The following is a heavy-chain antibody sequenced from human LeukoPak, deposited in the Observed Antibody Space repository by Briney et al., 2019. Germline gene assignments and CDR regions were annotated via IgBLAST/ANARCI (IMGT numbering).Heavy chain of an antibody. CDR3: ARAPSWAAAGTGNWFDP. Sequence: GGSLRLSCAPSGFTFSSYWMHWVRQAPGKGLMWVSRINSDGSSTSYADSVKGRFTISSDNAKNTLYLQMNSLRAEDTAVYYCARAPSWAAAGTGNWFDPWGQGTLVTVS. V-gene: IGHV3-74*01. CDR2: INSDGSST. CDR1: GFTFSSYW. J-gene: IGHJ5*02. D-gene: IGHD6-13*01.